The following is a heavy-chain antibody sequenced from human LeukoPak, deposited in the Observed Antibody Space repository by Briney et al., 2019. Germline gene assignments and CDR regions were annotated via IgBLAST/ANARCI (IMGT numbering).Heavy chain of an antibody. Sequence: PGGSLRLSCAASGFTFSSYAMHWVRQAPGKGLEWVANIKQDGSEKYYVDSVKGRFTNSRDNVENSMFLQMNSLRAEDTAVYYCVRDGRSGWHFDYWGQGALVTVSS. D-gene: IGHD6-19*01. CDR3: VRDGRSGWHFDY. CDR1: GFTFSSYA. V-gene: IGHV3-7*01. CDR2: IKQDGSEK. J-gene: IGHJ4*02.